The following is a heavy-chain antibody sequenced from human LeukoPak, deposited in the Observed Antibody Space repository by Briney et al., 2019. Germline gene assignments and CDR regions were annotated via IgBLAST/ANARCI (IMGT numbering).Heavy chain of an antibody. CDR3: ARLRYNDFWSGHWKYYYYMDV. V-gene: IGHV3-21*01. CDR1: GFTFSNYN. CDR2: ITSSSSYI. D-gene: IGHD3-3*01. Sequence: GGSLRLSCAASGFTFSNYNMNWVRQAPGKGLEWVSSITSSSSYIYYADSVKGRFTISRDNAKNSLYLQMNSLRAEDTALYYCARLRYNDFWSGHWKYYYYMDVWGKGTTVTVSS. J-gene: IGHJ6*03.